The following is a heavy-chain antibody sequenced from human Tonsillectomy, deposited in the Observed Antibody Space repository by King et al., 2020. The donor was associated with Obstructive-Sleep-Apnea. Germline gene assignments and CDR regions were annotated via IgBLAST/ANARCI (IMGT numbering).Heavy chain of an antibody. V-gene: IGHV4-59*01. Sequence: VQLQESGPGLVKPSETLSLTCTVSGGSISTYYWSWIRQPPGKGLEWIGYIYYSGSTNYNPSLKSRVTISVDTSKNQFSLKLSSVTAADTAGYFCARDLAVAGLDYWGQGPLVTVSS. CDR1: GGSISTYY. CDR3: ARDLAVAGLDY. J-gene: IGHJ4*02. D-gene: IGHD6-19*01. CDR2: IYYSGST.